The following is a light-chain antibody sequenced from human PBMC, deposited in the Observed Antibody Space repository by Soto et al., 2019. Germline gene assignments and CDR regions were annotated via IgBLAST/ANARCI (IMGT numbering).Light chain of an antibody. CDR3: QSYDSSLSAWV. V-gene: IGLV1-40*01. J-gene: IGLJ3*02. Sequence: QSVLTQSPSVSGAPGQRITISCTGSSSNTGAGYDVPWYQQIPGTAPKLLIYGNRNRPSGVPDRFSGSKSGTSAFLAITGLQAEDEDDYYCQSYDSSLSAWVFGGGTKLTVL. CDR1: SSNTGAGYD. CDR2: GNR.